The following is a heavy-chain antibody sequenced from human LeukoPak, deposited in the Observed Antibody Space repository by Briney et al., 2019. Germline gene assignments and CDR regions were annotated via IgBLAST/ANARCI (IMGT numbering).Heavy chain of an antibody. J-gene: IGHJ4*02. CDR1: GGSISSSSYY. Sequence: PSETLSLTCTVSGGSISSSSYYWGWIRQPPGKGLEWIGSMYYSGSTYYNPSLKSRVTISIYTSKNQFSLKLSSVTAADTAVYYCARGPGDFYYFDYWGQGTLVTVSS. D-gene: IGHD4-17*01. V-gene: IGHV4-39*01. CDR3: ARGPGDFYYFDY. CDR2: MYYSGST.